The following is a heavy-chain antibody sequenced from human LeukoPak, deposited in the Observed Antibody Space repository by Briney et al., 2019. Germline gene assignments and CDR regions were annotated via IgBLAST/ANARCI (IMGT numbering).Heavy chain of an antibody. Sequence: SETLSLTCTVSGGSIGSYYWSWIRQPPGKGLEWIGYIYYSGSTNYNPSLKSRVTISVDTSKNQFSLKLSSVTAADTAVYYCARWIRFLEWSDAFDIWGQGTMVTVSS. J-gene: IGHJ3*02. CDR3: ARWIRFLEWSDAFDI. V-gene: IGHV4-59*01. D-gene: IGHD3-3*01. CDR2: IYYSGST. CDR1: GGSIGSYY.